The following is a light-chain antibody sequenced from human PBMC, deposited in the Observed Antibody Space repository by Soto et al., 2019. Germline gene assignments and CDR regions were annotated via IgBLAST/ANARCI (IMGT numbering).Light chain of an antibody. V-gene: IGLV2-8*01. J-gene: IGLJ2*01. Sequence: QPVLTQPPSASGSPGQSVTISCTGTSSDVGAYKYVSWYQQHPGKAPKLMIYEVSERPSGVPDRFSGSKSGNTASLTVSGLQAEDEAEYYCSSYAGSSNVVFGGGTKVTVL. CDR1: SSDVGAYKY. CDR2: EVS. CDR3: SSYAGSSNVV.